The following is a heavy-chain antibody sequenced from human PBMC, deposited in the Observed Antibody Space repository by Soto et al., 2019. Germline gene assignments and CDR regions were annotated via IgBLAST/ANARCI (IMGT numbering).Heavy chain of an antibody. J-gene: IGHJ4*02. CDR2: FDPEDGET. V-gene: IGHV1-24*01. CDR3: ATDLGTMSSGALGY. D-gene: IGHD3-22*01. Sequence: ASVKVSCKASGYTLTELSMHWVRQAPGKGLEWMGGFDPEDGETIYAQKFQGRVTMTEDTSTDTAYMELSSLRSEDTAVYYCATDLGTMSSGALGYWGQGTLVTSPQ. CDR1: GYTLTELS.